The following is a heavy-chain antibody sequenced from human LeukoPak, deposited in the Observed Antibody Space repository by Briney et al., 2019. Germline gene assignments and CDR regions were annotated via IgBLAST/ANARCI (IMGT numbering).Heavy chain of an antibody. CDR2: IYYSGST. CDR3: ARSASSGYSYGYGVAFDI. CDR1: GGSISSYY. Sequence: SETLSLTCTVSGGSISSYYWSWIRQPPGEGLEWIGYIYYSGSTNYNPSLKSRVTISVDTSKNQFSLKLSSVTAADTAVYYCARSASSGYSYGYGVAFDIWGQGTMVTVSS. V-gene: IGHV4-59*08. J-gene: IGHJ3*02. D-gene: IGHD5-18*01.